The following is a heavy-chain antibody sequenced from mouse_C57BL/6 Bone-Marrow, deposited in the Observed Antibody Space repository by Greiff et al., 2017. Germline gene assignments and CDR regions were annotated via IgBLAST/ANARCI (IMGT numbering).Heavy chain of an antibody. CDR2: IHPNSGST. D-gene: IGHD1-1*01. Sequence: QVQLQQPGAELVKPGASVQLSCKASGYTFTSYWMHWVKQRPGQGLEWIGMIHPNSGSTNYNEKFKSKATLTVDKSSSTAYMQLRSLTSVDSAVYYCARMRFTPVVAPYFDYWGHGATLAVS. CDR1: GYTFTSYW. J-gene: IGHJ2*01. V-gene: IGHV1-64*01. CDR3: ARMRFTPVVAPYFDY.